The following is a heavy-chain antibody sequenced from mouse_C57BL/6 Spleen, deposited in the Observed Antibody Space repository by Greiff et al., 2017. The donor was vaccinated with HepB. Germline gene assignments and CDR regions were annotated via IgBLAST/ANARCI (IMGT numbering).Heavy chain of an antibody. Sequence: EVQLQESGPELVKPGASVKMSCKASGYTFTDYNMHWVKQSHGKSLEWIGYINPNNGGTSYNQKFKGKATLTVNKSSSTAYMELRSLTSEDSAVYYCARSIITSEDYWGQGTTLTVSS. J-gene: IGHJ2*01. V-gene: IGHV1-22*01. CDR3: ARSIITSEDY. D-gene: IGHD1-1*01. CDR2: INPNNGGT. CDR1: GYTFTDYN.